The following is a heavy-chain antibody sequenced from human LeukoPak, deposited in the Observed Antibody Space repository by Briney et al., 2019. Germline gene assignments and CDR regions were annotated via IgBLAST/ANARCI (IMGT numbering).Heavy chain of an antibody. CDR1: GYSFTSYW. V-gene: IGHV5-51*01. J-gene: IGHJ2*01. CDR3: ARRSSAWYYYDSSGYESGWYFDL. Sequence: GESLKISCKGSGYSFTSYWIGWVRQMPGKGLEWMGIIYPGDSDTRYSPSFQGQVTISADKSISTAYLQWSSLKASDTAMYYCARRSSAWYYYDSSGYESGWYFDLWGRGTLVTVSS. CDR2: IYPGDSDT. D-gene: IGHD3-22*01.